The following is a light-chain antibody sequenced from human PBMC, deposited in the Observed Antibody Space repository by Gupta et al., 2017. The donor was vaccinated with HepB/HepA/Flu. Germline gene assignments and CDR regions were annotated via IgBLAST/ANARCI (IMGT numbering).Light chain of an antibody. J-gene: IGKJ2*01. CDR2: DAS. CDR1: QRVNSN. Sequence: SVWTHSPAILSLSPGERATLSCRASQRVNSNLAWYQQKPAQAPRLLIFDASNRVTGIPARFSCSGSGTDFTLTISGLEPEDFAVYYCQQRYNWPNTFGQGTKLEIK. V-gene: IGKV3-11*01. CDR3: QQRYNWPNT.